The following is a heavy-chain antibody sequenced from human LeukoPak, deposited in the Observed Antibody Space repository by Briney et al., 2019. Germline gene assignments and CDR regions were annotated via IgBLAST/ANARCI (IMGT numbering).Heavy chain of an antibody. CDR1: GGSISSYY. J-gene: IGHJ2*01. CDR3: ARDLVAVAGTSWYFDL. D-gene: IGHD6-19*01. V-gene: IGHV4-59*01. CDR2: IYYSGST. Sequence: TSETLSLTCTVSGGSISSYYWSWIRQPPGKGLEWIGYIYYSGSTNYNPSLKSRVTISVDTSKNQFSLKLSSVTAADTAVYYCARDLVAVAGTSWYFDLWGRGTLVTVSS.